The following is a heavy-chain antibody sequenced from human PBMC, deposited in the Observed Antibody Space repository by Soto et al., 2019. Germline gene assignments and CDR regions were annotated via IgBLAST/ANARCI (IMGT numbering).Heavy chain of an antibody. CDR1: GFTFSSYA. Sequence: GGSLRLSCAASGFTFSSYAMSWVRQAPGKGLEWVSVVTNNGGRTYYADSVKGRFTISRDNAKSSLFLQMNSLRAADTAVYYCARDASGWGLDLWGQGTLVTVSS. D-gene: IGHD6-19*01. V-gene: IGHV3-23*01. CDR2: VTNNGGRT. CDR3: ARDASGWGLDL. J-gene: IGHJ5*02.